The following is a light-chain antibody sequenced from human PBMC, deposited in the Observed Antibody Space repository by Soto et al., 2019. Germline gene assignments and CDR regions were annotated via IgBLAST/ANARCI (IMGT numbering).Light chain of an antibody. J-gene: IGLJ1*01. CDR2: EVT. CDR3: CSSVGSYV. Sequence: QSALNQPASVSGSPGQSVNISCTAASSDVENYKLVSWYQQHPGKAPKLIIYEVTKRPSGVSNRFSGSKSANTASLTISGLQPEDEADYYCCSSVGSYVFGTGTKLTVL. V-gene: IGLV2-23*02. CDR1: SSDVENYKL.